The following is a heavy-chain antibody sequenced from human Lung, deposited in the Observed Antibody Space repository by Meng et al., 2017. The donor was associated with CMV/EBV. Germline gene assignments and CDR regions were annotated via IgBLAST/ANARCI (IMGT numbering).Heavy chain of an antibody. Sequence: ASXXVSCKASGYTFTTYSITWVRQAPGQGLEWMGWISPYNGNTEYAQKFQGRVTMTTDTSTSTAYMEVRSLTSDDTAMYYCARGSWNYDFWGRGTLV. CDR2: ISPYNGNT. CDR1: GYTFTTYS. V-gene: IGHV1-18*01. CDR3: ARGSWNYDF. J-gene: IGHJ4*02. D-gene: IGHD1-7*01.